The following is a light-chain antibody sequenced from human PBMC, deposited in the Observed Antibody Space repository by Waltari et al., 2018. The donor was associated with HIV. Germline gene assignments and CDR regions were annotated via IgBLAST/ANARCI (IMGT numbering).Light chain of an antibody. CDR3: QQYYSTPPYT. CDR2: WAS. CDR1: QSVLYSYNKKNY. Sequence: DIVMTQSPDSLAVPMGERATTNCKSSQSVLYSYNKKNYLAWYQQKPGKPPKLLIYWASTRESGVPDRFSGSGSGTDFTLTISSLQAEDVAVYYCQQYYSTPPYTFGQGTKLEIK. J-gene: IGKJ2*01. V-gene: IGKV4-1*01.